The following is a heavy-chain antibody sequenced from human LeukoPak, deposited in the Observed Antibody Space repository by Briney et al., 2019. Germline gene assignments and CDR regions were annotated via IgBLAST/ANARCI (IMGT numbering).Heavy chain of an antibody. Sequence: SETLSLTCTVSGDSISSSTYYWGWIRQPPGKGLEWIGSIYYSGHTYYNPSLKSRVTIPLDTSKTQFSLNLISVTAADTAVYYCARHASGSYNNFQHWGQGTLVTVSS. CDR2: IYYSGHT. CDR3: ARHASGSYNNFQH. D-gene: IGHD1-26*01. CDR1: GDSISSSTYY. J-gene: IGHJ1*01. V-gene: IGHV4-39*01.